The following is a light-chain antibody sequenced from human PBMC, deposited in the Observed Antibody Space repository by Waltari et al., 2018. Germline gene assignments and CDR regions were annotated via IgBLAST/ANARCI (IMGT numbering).Light chain of an antibody. J-gene: IGKJ3*01. CDR3: LQHYTTPFT. CDR1: QDVTNS. Sequence: DLVMTQSPECLGVSLGERATINCKSSQDVTNSLSWYKQQPGQPPELLIYWASTRESGVPDRFSGSGFGTDFTLTIRSLQAEDVAVYYCLQHYTTPFTFGPGTRVDI. V-gene: IGKV4-1*01. CDR2: WAS.